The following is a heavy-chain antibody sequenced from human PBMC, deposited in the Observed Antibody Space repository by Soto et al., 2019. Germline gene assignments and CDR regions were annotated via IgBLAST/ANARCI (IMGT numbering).Heavy chain of an antibody. CDR1: GFTPRSYA. J-gene: IGHJ4*02. D-gene: IGHD6-19*01. CDR2: ISGSGGST. V-gene: IGHV3-23*01. Sequence: PGGSLTLSRAASGFTPRSYAMSWVRQAPGKWLEWVSAISGSGGSTYYADSVKGRFTISRDNSKNTLYLQMNSLRAEDTAVYYCAKDDVSVAGRPLTFDYWGQGTLVTVSS. CDR3: AKDDVSVAGRPLTFDY.